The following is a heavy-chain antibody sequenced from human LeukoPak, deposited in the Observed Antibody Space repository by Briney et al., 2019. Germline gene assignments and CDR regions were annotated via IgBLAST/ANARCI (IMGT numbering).Heavy chain of an antibody. CDR2: ISSTNAI. Sequence: GGSLRLSCAASGFTFSSYWMSWFRHTPGKGLEWLSYISSTNAIYYADSVKGRFTISRDNAKESLYLQMNSLGAEDTAVYYCARDDKWAFDYWGQGTLVTVSS. J-gene: IGHJ4*02. V-gene: IGHV3-48*04. CDR1: GFTFSSYW. CDR3: ARDDKWAFDY. D-gene: IGHD1-26*01.